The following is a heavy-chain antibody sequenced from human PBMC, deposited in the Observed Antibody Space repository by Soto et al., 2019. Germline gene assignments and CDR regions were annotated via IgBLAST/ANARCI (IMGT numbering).Heavy chain of an antibody. Sequence: VGSLRLSCTASGFTFSTYNMNWVRQAPGKGLEWVSYISSSSYTIKYADSVEGRFTVSRDNGKKSLYLQMNSLRDEDTAVYFCAREISLSAGRYFDYWGQGTLVTVSS. CDR1: GFTFSTYN. V-gene: IGHV3-48*02. CDR2: ISSSSYTI. J-gene: IGHJ4*02. CDR3: AREISLSAGRYFDY. D-gene: IGHD3-10*01.